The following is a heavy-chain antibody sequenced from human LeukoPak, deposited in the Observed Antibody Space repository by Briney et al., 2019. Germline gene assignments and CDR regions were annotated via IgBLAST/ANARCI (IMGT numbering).Heavy chain of an antibody. J-gene: IGHJ4*02. CDR3: AKDFAYDSSGYYPVDY. D-gene: IGHD3-22*01. CDR2: ISGSGGST. CDR1: GFTVSSNY. V-gene: IGHV3-23*01. Sequence: GGSLRLSCAASGFTVSSNYMSWVRQAPGKGLEWVSAISGSGGSTYYADSVKGRFTISRDNSKNTLYLQMNSLRAEDTAVYYCAKDFAYDSSGYYPVDYWGQGTLVTVSS.